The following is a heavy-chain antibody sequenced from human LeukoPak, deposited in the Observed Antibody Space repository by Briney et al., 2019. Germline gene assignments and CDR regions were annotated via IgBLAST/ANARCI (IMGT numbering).Heavy chain of an antibody. CDR1: GYTFPCHG. D-gene: IGHD3-22*01. V-gene: IGHV1-18*01. J-gene: IGHJ4*02. CDR3: ARVGFRISGITMIVVLNVLEY. Sequence: ASVTDSCKSTGYTFPCHGIREVRQAPGQGLEWMGWISAYNGNTNYAQKLQGRVTMTTDTSTSTAYMELRSLRSDDKGVYYCARVGFRISGITMIVVLNVLEYWPQGTLVTVSS. CDR2: ISAYNGNT.